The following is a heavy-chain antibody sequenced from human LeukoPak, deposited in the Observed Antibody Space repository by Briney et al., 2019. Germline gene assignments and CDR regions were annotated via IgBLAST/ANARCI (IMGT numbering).Heavy chain of an antibody. CDR3: ARWGGNVGWLQLAYYFDY. Sequence: SETLSLTCAVYGGSFSDYRWSWIRQPPGKGLEWIGSIYYSGSTYYNPSLKSRVTISVDTSKNQFSLKLSSVTAADTAVYYCARWGGNVGWLQLAYYFDYWGQGTLVTVSS. CDR1: GGSFSDYR. CDR2: IYYSGST. D-gene: IGHD5-24*01. J-gene: IGHJ4*02. V-gene: IGHV4-34*01.